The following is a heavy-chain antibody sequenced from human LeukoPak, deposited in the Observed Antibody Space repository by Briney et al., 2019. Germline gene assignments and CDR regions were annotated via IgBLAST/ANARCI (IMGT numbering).Heavy chain of an antibody. Sequence: SQTLSLTCAISGDSVSSNSAAWNWIRQSPSRGLEWLGRTYYRSKWYNDYAVSVKSRITINPDTSKNQFSLQLNSVTPEDTAVYYCARGLEVAGTGGYYYYYYMDVWGKGTTVTVSS. CDR3: ARGLEVAGTGGYYYYYYMDV. D-gene: IGHD6-19*01. CDR1: GDSVSSNSAA. CDR2: TYYRSKWYN. J-gene: IGHJ6*03. V-gene: IGHV6-1*01.